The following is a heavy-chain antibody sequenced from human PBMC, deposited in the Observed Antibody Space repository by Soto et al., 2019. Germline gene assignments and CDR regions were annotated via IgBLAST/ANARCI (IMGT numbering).Heavy chain of an antibody. D-gene: IGHD6-13*01. CDR3: ARVISSSWPSYYYYGMDV. Sequence: PGGSLRLSCAASGFTFSSYAMSWVRQAPGKGLEWVSAISGSGGSTYYADSVKGRFTISRDNSKNTLYLQMNSLRAEDTAVYYCARVISSSWPSYYYYGMDVWGQGTTVTVSS. J-gene: IGHJ6*02. V-gene: IGHV3-23*01. CDR2: ISGSGGST. CDR1: GFTFSSYA.